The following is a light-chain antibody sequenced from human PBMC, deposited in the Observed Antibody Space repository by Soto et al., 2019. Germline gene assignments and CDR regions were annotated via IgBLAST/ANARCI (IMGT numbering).Light chain of an antibody. V-gene: IGKV3-20*01. CDR3: QQYGSSPWT. Sequence: EIVLTQSPGTLSLSPGERATLSCRASQSVSSSYLALYQQKPGQAPRLLIYGASSRATGIPDRFSGSGSVTDFTLTISRLEPYDFAVYYCQQYGSSPWTFGEGTKVEIK. J-gene: IGKJ1*01. CDR1: QSVSSSY. CDR2: GAS.